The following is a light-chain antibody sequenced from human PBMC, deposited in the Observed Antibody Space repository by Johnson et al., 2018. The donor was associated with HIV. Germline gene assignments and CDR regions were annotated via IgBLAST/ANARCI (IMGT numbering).Light chain of an antibody. J-gene: IGLJ1*01. Sequence: QSVLTQPPSVSAAPGQKVTISCSGSSSNIGNNYVSWYQQFPGTAPKLLIYGSNQRPSGVPDRFSGSKSGASASLVISGLQAEDEADYYCAAWDDSLNGQVLGTGTKVTVL. CDR3: AAWDDSLNGQV. CDR2: GSN. V-gene: IGLV1-47*01. CDR1: SSNIGNNY.